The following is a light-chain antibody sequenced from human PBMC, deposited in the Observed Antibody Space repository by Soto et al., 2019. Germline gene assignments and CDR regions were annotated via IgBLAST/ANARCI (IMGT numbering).Light chain of an antibody. J-gene: IGLJ1*01. CDR2: EVS. Sequence: QSVLTQPASVSGSPGQSITISCTGTDSDVGGYDFVSWYQHHPGKAPRLMIFEVSNRPSGVSHRFAGSKSGSTASLTISGLQAEDEADYYCSSFTSSTTLVFRSGTKLTVL. CDR1: DSDVGGYDF. V-gene: IGLV2-14*01. CDR3: SSFTSSTTLV.